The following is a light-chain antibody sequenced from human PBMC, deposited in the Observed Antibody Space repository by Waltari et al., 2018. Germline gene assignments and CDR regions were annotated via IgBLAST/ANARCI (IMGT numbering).Light chain of an antibody. J-gene: IGLJ3*02. CDR2: VNSDGSH. CDR1: SGHSSNL. V-gene: IGLV4-69*01. Sequence: QLVLTQSPSASASLGASVSHTRTLDSGHSSNLIAWHQQQPEKGPRYLMKVNSDGSHSKGDDIPDRFSGSGSGAERYLTISSVQSEDEAYYYCQTGGHGTWVFGGGTKLTVL. CDR3: QTGGHGTWV.